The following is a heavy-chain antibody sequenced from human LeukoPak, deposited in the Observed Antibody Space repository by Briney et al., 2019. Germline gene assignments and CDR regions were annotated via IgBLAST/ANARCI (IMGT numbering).Heavy chain of an antibody. J-gene: IGHJ1*01. CDR3: AGAGIAVAGNAEYFQH. CDR1: GYSFTNYW. CDR2: MYPGDSDT. Sequence: GESLKISCKGSGYSFTNYWIGWVRQMPGKGLEWMGIMYPGDSDTRYSPSFQGQVTISADNSISTAYLHWSSLKASDTAMYYCAGAGIAVAGNAEYFQHWGQGTLVTVSS. D-gene: IGHD6-19*01. V-gene: IGHV5-51*01.